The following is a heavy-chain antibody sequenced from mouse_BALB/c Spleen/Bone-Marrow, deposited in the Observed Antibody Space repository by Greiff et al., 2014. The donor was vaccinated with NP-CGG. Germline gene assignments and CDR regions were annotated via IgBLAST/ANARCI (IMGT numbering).Heavy chain of an antibody. D-gene: IGHD1-1*02. Sequence: VQLKESGGGLVKPGGSLKLSCAASGFTFSDFYVFWFRQTPEKRLEWVATISNGGTYTYYPDSVKGRFTISRDNAKNNLYLQMSSLKSEDTAMYYCARSGERYGAMDYWGQGTSVTVTS. J-gene: IGHJ4*01. CDR1: GFTFSDFY. CDR3: ARSGERYGAMDY. CDR2: ISNGGTYT. V-gene: IGHV5-4*02.